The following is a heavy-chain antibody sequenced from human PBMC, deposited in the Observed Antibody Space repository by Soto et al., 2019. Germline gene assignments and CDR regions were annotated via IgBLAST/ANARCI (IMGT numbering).Heavy chain of an antibody. D-gene: IGHD2-8*01. J-gene: IGHJ5*02. CDR2: ISSGSSYI. CDR1: GFTFSNYI. CDR3: VRDSLMRAS. V-gene: IGHV3-21*01. Sequence: GGSLRLSCAGSGFTFSNYIMTWVRQAPGKGLEWVSSISSGSSYIYYAESLKGRFTISRDDARNSLYLQMNNLRADDTAVYYCVRDSLMRASWGQGTLVTVSS.